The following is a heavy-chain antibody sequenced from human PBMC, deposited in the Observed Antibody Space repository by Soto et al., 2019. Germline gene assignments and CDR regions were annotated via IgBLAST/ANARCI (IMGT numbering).Heavy chain of an antibody. CDR1: GYSIGTYNC. J-gene: IGHJ4*02. D-gene: IGHD1-1*01. V-gene: IGHV4-28*05. Sequence: SETLSLTCSVPGYSIGTYNCWAWIRQPPGKGLEWIGYIYYTGTVYYNLSLKNRVSMSVETARDQFSLTLTSVTAADTAVYYCARTSRIKNGQLDYLGQGDLFRVSS. CDR2: IYYTGTV. CDR3: ARTSRIKNGQLDY.